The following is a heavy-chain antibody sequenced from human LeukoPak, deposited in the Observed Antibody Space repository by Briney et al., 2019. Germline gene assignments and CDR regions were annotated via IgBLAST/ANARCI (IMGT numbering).Heavy chain of an antibody. CDR3: ARLGYCSGGSCN. J-gene: IGHJ4*02. D-gene: IGHD2-15*01. CDR1: GFTFSSYS. CDR2: ISSSSSYI. V-gene: IGHV3-21*01. Sequence: PGGSLRLSCAASGFTFSSYSMNWVRQAPGKGLEWVSSISSSSSYIHYADSVKGRFTISRDNAKNSLYLQMNSLRAEDTAVYYCARLGYCSGGSCNWGQGTLVTVSS.